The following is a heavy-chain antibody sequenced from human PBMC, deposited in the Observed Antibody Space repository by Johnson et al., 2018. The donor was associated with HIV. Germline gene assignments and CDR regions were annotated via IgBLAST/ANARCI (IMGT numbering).Heavy chain of an antibody. Sequence: VQLVESGGGVVQPGRSLRLSCAASGFTFSSYAMHWVRQAPGKGLAWVANIKKDGSEKYYVDSVKGRFTISRDNSKNTLYLQMNSLRAEDTALYYCAKEESCVNAFDIWGQGTMVTVSS. J-gene: IGHJ3*02. CDR2: IKKDGSEK. CDR1: GFTFSSYA. V-gene: IGHV3-7*03. CDR3: AKEESCVNAFDI.